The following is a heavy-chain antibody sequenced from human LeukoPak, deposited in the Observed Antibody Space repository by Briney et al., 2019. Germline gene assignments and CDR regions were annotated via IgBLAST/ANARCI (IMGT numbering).Heavy chain of an antibody. CDR3: TRVGVFGYCTRDSCHSPFDY. J-gene: IGHJ4*02. D-gene: IGHD2-15*01. CDR2: IFYTGNT. CDR1: GGSIASSSNY. V-gene: IGHV4-39*07. Sequence: ASETLSLTCTVSGGSIASSSNYWLWLRQPPGKGLEWIGSIFYTGNTYYSPSLKSRVTISVDTSKNQFSLNLASVTAADTAVYYCTRVGVFGYCTRDSCHSPFDYWGQGTLVTVSS.